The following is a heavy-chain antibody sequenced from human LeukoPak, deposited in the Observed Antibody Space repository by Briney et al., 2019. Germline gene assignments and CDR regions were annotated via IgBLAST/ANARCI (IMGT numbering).Heavy chain of an antibody. CDR1: GFTFSSYA. Sequence: GGSLRLSCAASGFTFSSYAMTWVRQAPGKGLEWVSVISGSGGSTYYADSVKGRFTISRDSSKNTVYLQMNSLRVEDTAVYYCTVPQSGGNWFDPWGPGTQVTVSS. V-gene: IGHV3-23*01. J-gene: IGHJ5*02. CDR3: TVPQSGGNWFDP. CDR2: ISGSGGST. D-gene: IGHD3-16*01.